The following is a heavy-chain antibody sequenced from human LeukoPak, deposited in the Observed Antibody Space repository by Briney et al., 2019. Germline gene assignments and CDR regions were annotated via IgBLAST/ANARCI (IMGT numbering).Heavy chain of an antibody. D-gene: IGHD3-10*01. J-gene: IGHJ4*02. CDR1: GGSVSSSNYY. CDR2: FSYNVHS. V-gene: IGHV4-61*01. Sequence: PSETLSLTCTVSGGSVSSSNYYWSWIRQPPWKGLEWVGFFSYNVHSDYNPSLKSRVTISVDTSKNQFSLKLSSVTAAATAVYYCARVLTMVRGVIWFDYWGQGTLVTDYS. CDR3: ARVLTMVRGVIWFDY.